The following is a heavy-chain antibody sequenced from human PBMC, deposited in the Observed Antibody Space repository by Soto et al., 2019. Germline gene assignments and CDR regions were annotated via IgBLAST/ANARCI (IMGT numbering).Heavy chain of an antibody. CDR2: AYYRSKWYI. CDR1: GDGVSSTSAT. J-gene: IGHJ6*02. V-gene: IGHV6-1*01. Sequence: SQTLSLTCAITGDGVSSTSATWNWIRQSPSRGLEWLGRAYYRSKWYIDYAVSVKGLININPDTSKNQLSLQLSSVTPEDTAVYYCARDNRGSGGNYYYGVDVWGQGTTVTVSS. D-gene: IGHD3-10*01. CDR3: ARDNRGSGGNYYYGVDV.